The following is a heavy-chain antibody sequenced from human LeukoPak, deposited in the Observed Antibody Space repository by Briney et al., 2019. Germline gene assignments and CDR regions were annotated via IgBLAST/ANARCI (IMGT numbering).Heavy chain of an antibody. CDR1: GYTFTSYG. J-gene: IGHJ3*02. D-gene: IGHD3-3*01. CDR3: ASPLRLPEEVAAFDI. V-gene: IGHV1-18*01. Sequence: ASVKVSCKASGYTFTSYGISWVRQAPGQGLEWMGWTSAYNGNTNYAQKLQGRVTMTTDASTSTAYMELRSLRSDDTAVYYCASPLRLPEEVAAFDIWGQGTMVTVSS. CDR2: TSAYNGNT.